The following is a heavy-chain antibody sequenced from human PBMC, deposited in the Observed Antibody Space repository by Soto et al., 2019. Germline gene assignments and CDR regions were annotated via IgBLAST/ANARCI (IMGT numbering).Heavy chain of an antibody. CDR3: ARVRAARPLDY. V-gene: IGHV4-4*02. CDR2: VYHTVSS. D-gene: IGHD6-25*01. CDR1: CDSISSIYF. Sequence: SETLSLTCAVSCDSISSIYFWNWVRQPPGKGLDWIGEVYHTVSSXXNPSLKSXXTISVDNSKNXFSLKXTSVNASETSMYYCARVRAARPLDYWVQGALVTVSS. J-gene: IGHJ4*02.